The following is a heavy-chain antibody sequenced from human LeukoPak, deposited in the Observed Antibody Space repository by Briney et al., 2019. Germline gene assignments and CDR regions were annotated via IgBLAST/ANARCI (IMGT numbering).Heavy chain of an antibody. CDR3: IRQRSESSGYYSDYYMDV. CDR1: GFIFSGSA. Sequence: PGGSLRLSCAASGFIFSGSAMHWVRQASGKRLEWVGRIRSKANSYATAYAASVKGRFTLSRDDSKNTAYLQMNSLKTEDTAVYYCIRQRSESSGYYSDYYMDVWGKGTTVTISS. CDR2: IRSKANSYAT. V-gene: IGHV3-73*01. J-gene: IGHJ6*03. D-gene: IGHD3-22*01.